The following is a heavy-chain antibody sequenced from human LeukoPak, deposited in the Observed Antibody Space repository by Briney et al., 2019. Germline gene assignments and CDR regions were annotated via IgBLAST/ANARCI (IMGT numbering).Heavy chain of an antibody. J-gene: IGHJ4*02. D-gene: IGHD3-3*01. CDR1: GFTFTSSA. CDR3: AAATTERTFYDFWSGYYFDY. Sequence: SEKVSCKASGFTFTSSAVQWVRQARGQRLEWIGWIVVGSGNTNYAQKFQERVTITRDMSTSTAYMELSSLRSEDTAVYYCAAATTERTFYDFWSGYYFDYWGQGTLVTVSS. CDR2: IVVGSGNT. V-gene: IGHV1-58*01.